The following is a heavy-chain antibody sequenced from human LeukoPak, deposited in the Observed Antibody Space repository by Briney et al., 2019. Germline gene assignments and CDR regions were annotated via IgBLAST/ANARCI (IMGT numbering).Heavy chain of an antibody. V-gene: IGHV3-74*01. J-gene: IGHJ5*02. D-gene: IGHD4-17*01. Sequence: QSGGSLRLSCAASGFMFSKSWMHWVRQVPGKGLVWVARIYNDGSTTNYADSVKGRFTISRDNAANTLFLQMSSLRAEDTAVYYCAGEKDDHGDPGPLDAWGQGDLVTVSS. CDR1: GFMFSKSW. CDR2: IYNDGSTT. CDR3: AGEKDDHGDPGPLDA.